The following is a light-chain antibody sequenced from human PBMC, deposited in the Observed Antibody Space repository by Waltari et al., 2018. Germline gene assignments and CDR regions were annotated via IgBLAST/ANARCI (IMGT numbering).Light chain of an antibody. J-gene: IGKJ2*01. V-gene: IGKV3-20*01. CDR1: QSVSSNY. CDR3: QQYGNSPQT. Sequence: EIVLTQSPGTLSLSPGERVTLSCRASQSVSSNYLAWYQQKPGQAPRLLIYGASSRATGIPDRFSGSGSGTDFTLTISRLEPEDFAVYYCQQYGNSPQTFGQGTKLEIK. CDR2: GAS.